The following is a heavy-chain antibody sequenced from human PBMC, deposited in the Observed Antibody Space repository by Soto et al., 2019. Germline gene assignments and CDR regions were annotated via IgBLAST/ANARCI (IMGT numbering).Heavy chain of an antibody. D-gene: IGHD4-17*01. V-gene: IGHV1-24*01. J-gene: IGHJ4*02. Sequence: ASVKVSCKVSGYTPTELSMHWVRQAPGKGLEWMGGFDPEDGETIYAQKFQGRVTMTEDTSTDTAYMELSSLRSEDTAVYYCATFPVYGDYVYFDYWGQGTLVTVSS. CDR2: FDPEDGET. CDR1: GYTPTELS. CDR3: ATFPVYGDYVYFDY.